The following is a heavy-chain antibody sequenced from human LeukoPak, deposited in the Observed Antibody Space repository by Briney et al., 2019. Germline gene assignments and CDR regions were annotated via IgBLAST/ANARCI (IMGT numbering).Heavy chain of an antibody. CDR2: IYYSGST. CDR1: NYSISSGYY. CDR3: ARDRGWAAAFNDY. Sequence: SETLSLTCTVSNYSISSGYYWGWIRQPPGKGLEWIGSIYYSGSTYYNPSLKSRVTISVDTSKNQFSLKLSSVTAADTAVYYCARDRGWAAAFNDYWGQGTLVTVSS. V-gene: IGHV4-38-2*02. D-gene: IGHD6-13*01. J-gene: IGHJ4*02.